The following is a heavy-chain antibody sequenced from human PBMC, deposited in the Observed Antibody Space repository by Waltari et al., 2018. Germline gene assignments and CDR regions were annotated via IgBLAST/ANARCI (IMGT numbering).Heavy chain of an antibody. CDR2: IYLSGST. D-gene: IGHD3-22*01. J-gene: IGHJ4*02. CDR1: GYSISSGYY. Sequence: QVQLQESGPGLVKPSETLSLTCAVSGYSISSGYYWGWIRQPPGKGLGGIGGIYLSGSTYYNPSLKSRVTISVDTTKNQFSLKLSSVTAADTAVYYCASGAIYYDSSGPKIWGQGTLVTVSS. V-gene: IGHV4-38-2*01. CDR3: ASGAIYYDSSGPKI.